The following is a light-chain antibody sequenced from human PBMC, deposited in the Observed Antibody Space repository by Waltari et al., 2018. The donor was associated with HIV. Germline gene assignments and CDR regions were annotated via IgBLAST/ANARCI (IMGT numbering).Light chain of an antibody. CDR1: QSISSSY. Sequence: EIVLTQAPGTLSLSPGERATLSCRASQSISSSYLDWYQQKPGQAPRLLIYGASRRATGIPDRFSGSGSGTDFTLTISRLEPEDFAVYYCQQYGSSPPWTFGQGTKVAIK. J-gene: IGKJ1*01. V-gene: IGKV3-20*01. CDR2: GAS. CDR3: QQYGSSPPWT.